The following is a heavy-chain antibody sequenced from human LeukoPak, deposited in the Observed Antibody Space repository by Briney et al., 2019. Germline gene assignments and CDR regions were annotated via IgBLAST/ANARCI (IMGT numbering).Heavy chain of an antibody. CDR2: IYDSGST. Sequence: SETLSLTCAVSGGSISSGGYAWSWIRQPPGKGLEWIGYIYDSGSTYYNPSLKSRVTISLDRSKNQFSLKLSSVTAADTAVYYCARYGGSGTYFFDYWGQGTLVTVSS. V-gene: IGHV4-30-2*01. CDR3: ARYGGSGTYFFDY. D-gene: IGHD3-10*01. J-gene: IGHJ4*02. CDR1: GGSISSGGYA.